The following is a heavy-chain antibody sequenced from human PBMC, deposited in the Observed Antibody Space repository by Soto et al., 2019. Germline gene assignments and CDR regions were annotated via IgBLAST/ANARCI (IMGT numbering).Heavy chain of an antibody. CDR1: GFTFSDHA. CDR2: SSGGGSGA. V-gene: IGHV3-23*01. D-gene: IGHD2-15*01. J-gene: IGHJ4*02. CDR3: AIDLWWYTH. Sequence: EVQLLESGGGLVQPGGSLRLSCTASGFTFSDHAMTWVGQAPGKGLEWLSGSSGGGSGAYYADSVKGRFTVSRANSNNTLFLQMDSLRVEDAAVYYCAIDLWWYTHWGQGTLVTVSS.